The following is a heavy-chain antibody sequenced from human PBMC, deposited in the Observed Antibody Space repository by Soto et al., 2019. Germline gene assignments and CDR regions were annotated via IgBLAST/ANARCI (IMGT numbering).Heavy chain of an antibody. CDR3: AAGEPLNY. D-gene: IGHD3-10*01. J-gene: IGHJ4*02. CDR2: IWYDGSNK. Sequence: SGGSLRLSCAASGFTFSNYGMHWVRQAPGKGLEWVAIIWYDGSNKYYADSVKGRFTISRDNSKNTVYLQLNSPRAEDTAMYYCAAGEPLNYRGQGTLVTVSS. CDR1: GFTFSNYG. V-gene: IGHV3-33*01.